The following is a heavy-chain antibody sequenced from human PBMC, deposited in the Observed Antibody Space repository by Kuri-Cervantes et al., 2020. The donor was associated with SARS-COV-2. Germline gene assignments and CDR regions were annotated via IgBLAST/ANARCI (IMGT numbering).Heavy chain of an antibody. J-gene: IGHJ4*02. D-gene: IGHD5-24*01. CDR2: IKSKTDGGTT. V-gene: IGHV3-15*01. CDR3: ARGTGLQFLDY. CDR1: GFTFSNAW. Sequence: GESLKISCAASGFTFSNAWMSWVRQAPGKGLEWVGRIKSKTDGGTTDYAAPVKGRFTISRDDSKNTLYLQMNSLKTEDTAVYYCARGTGLQFLDYWGQGTLVTVSS.